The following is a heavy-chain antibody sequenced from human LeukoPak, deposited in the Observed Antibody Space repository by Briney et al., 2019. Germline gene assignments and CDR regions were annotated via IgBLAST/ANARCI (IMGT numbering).Heavy chain of an antibody. D-gene: IGHD2-2*02. V-gene: IGHV1-18*01. CDR2: ISAYNGNT. Sequence: ASVKVSCKASGYTFTSYGISWVRQAPGQGLEWVGWISAYNGNTNYAQKLQGRVTMTTDTSTSTAYMELRSLRSDDTAVYYCVRDQACSSTSCYISEAFDIWGQGTMVTVSS. J-gene: IGHJ3*02. CDR3: VRDQACSSTSCYISEAFDI. CDR1: GYTFTSYG.